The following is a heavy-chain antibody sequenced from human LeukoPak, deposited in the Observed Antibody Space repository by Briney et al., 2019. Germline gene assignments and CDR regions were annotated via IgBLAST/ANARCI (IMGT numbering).Heavy chain of an antibody. Sequence: GESLKISCKGSGYNFTNDWVGWVRQMPGKGLEWMAIMNPGDSDTRYSPSFEGQVTISADKSISSAFLQWSSLKASDSAMYYCARQAPKTRIYWSQGTLVTVSS. CDR1: GYNFTNDW. D-gene: IGHD1-1*01. J-gene: IGHJ4*02. CDR3: ARQAPKTRIY. CDR2: MNPGDSDT. V-gene: IGHV5-51*01.